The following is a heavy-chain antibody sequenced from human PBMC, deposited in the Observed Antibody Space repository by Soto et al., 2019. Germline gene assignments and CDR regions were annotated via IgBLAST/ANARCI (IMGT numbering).Heavy chain of an antibody. Sequence: EAQMLESGGGSVQPGGSLRLSCAASGFTFSTYAVAWVRQSPGKGLEWVSSISASGGDTWYADSVKGRFTISRDNSKNTLCLQMNSLRAEDTAVYYCARRPTARASWGQGTLVTVSS. CDR3: ARRPTARAS. CDR2: ISASGGDT. CDR1: GFTFSTYA. V-gene: IGHV3-23*01. J-gene: IGHJ5*02. D-gene: IGHD1-1*01.